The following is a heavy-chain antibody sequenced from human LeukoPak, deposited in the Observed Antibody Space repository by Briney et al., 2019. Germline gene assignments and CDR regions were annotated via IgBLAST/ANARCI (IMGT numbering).Heavy chain of an antibody. J-gene: IGHJ4*02. CDR3: AKDREYYDSSGYYYYYFDY. V-gene: IGHV3-33*06. CDR2: IWYDGSNK. CDR1: GFTFSSYG. Sequence: GGSLRLSCAASGFTFSSYGMHWVRQAPGKGLEWVAVIWYDGSNKYYADSVKGRFTISRDNSKNTLYLQMNSLRAEDTAVYYCAKDREYYDSSGYYYYYFDYWGQGTLVTVSP. D-gene: IGHD3-22*01.